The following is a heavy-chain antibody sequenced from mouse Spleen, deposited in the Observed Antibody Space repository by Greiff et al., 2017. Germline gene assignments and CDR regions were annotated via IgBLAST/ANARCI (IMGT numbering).Heavy chain of an antibody. V-gene: IGHV2-6*03. CDR2: IWGDGST. CDR1: GFSLTTYG. J-gene: IGHJ4*01. Sequence: QVQLKQSGPGLVAPSQSLSITCSVSGFSLTTYGVHWVRQPPGKGLEWLVVIWGDGSTTYNSGLKSRLSIRKDNSKSQVFLKMNSLQTDDTAMYYCARDGALYTMDYWGQGTSVTGSS. D-gene: IGHD3-1*01. CDR3: ARDGALYTMDY.